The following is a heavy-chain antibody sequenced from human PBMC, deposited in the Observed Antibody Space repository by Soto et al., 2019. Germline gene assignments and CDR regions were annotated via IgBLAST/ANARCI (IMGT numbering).Heavy chain of an antibody. V-gene: IGHV3-48*04. J-gene: IGHJ4*02. CDR3: AHLVVAGITYYFDS. CDR2: ISSSSSTI. Sequence: GGSLRLSCAASGFTFSSYSMNWVRQAPGKGLEWVSYISSSSSTIYYADSVKGRFTITKDTSKNQVVLTMTNMDPVDTATYYCAHLVVAGITYYFDSWGQGTLVTVSS. D-gene: IGHD2-15*01. CDR1: GFTFSSYS.